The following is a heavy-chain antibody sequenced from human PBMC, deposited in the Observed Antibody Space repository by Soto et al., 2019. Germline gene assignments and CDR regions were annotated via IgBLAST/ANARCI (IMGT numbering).Heavy chain of an antibody. CDR3: ARAPMVLTRSYFDS. J-gene: IGHJ4*02. D-gene: IGHD3-22*01. Sequence: ASVKVSCKASGYTFTGYYMHWVRQAPGQGLEWMGWINPNSGGTNYAQKFQGWVTMTRDTSISTAYMNLTSVTAADTGVYYCARAPMVLTRSYFDSWGQGTPVTVSS. CDR1: GYTFTGYY. V-gene: IGHV1-2*04. CDR2: INPNSGGT.